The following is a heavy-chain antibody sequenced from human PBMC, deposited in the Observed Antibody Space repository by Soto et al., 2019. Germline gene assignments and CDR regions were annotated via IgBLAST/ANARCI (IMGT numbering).Heavy chain of an antibody. D-gene: IGHD3-10*01. CDR1: SDTFNFYT. CDR3: ATSFGSGYRAFDY. CDR2: IIPYLSVS. J-gene: IGHJ4*02. Sequence: QVQLVQSGAEVKKPGSSLRVSCKASSDTFNFYTINWVRQAPGLGLEWLGRIIPYLSVSNYAQKFQGRVTITADKSTNTAYMEVRSLRSEDTAMYYCATSFGSGYRAFDYWGQGALVTVSS. V-gene: IGHV1-69*02.